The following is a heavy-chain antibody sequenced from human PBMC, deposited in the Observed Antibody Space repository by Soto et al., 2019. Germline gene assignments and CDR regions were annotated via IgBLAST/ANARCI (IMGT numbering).Heavy chain of an antibody. V-gene: IGHV4-59*01. CDR2: VYYTGST. CDR1: GGSISGYY. CDR3: AKYRRTDAEGYTGYEQGNPFDV. J-gene: IGHJ3*01. D-gene: IGHD5-12*01. Sequence: SETLSLTCTISGGSISGYYWSWIRQPPGKGLEWIGYVYYTGSTKYNPSLESRVAMSADTSKNQFSLKVTSVTAADTAVYYCAKYRRTDAEGYTGYEQGNPFDVWGQGTLVTVSS.